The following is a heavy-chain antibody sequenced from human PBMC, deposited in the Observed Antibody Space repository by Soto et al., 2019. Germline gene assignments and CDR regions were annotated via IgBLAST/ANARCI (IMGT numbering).Heavy chain of an antibody. CDR3: ARDRRGYDGYYYYGMDV. V-gene: IGHV4-61*01. CDR2: IYYSGST. Sequence: SESLSLTCTVSGGSVSSGSYYWSWIRQPPGKGLEWIGYIYYSGSTYYNPSLKSRVTISVDTSKNQFSLKLSSVTAADTAVYYCARDRRGYDGYYYYGMDVWGQGTTVTVSS. J-gene: IGHJ6*02. CDR1: GGSVSSGSYY. D-gene: IGHD5-12*01.